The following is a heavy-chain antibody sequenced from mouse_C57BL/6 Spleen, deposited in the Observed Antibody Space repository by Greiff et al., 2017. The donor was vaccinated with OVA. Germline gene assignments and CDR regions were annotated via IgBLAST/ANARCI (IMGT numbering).Heavy chain of an antibody. J-gene: IGHJ4*01. CDR1: GYTFTDYE. CDR2: IDPETGGT. CDR3: TRSRQLRLQDYAMDY. D-gene: IGHD3-2*02. V-gene: IGHV1-15*01. Sequence: VHLVESGAELVRPGASVTLSCKASGYTFTDYEMHWVKQTPVHGLEWIGAIDPETGGTAYNQKFKGKAILTADKSSSTAYMELRSLTSEDSAVYYCTRSRQLRLQDYAMDYWGQGTSVTVSS.